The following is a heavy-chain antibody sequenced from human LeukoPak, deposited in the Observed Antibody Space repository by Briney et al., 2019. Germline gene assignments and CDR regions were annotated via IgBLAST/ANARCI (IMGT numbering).Heavy chain of an antibody. CDR3: ARVPGHYYYYMDV. Sequence: ASVKVSCKASGGTFSSYAISWVRQAPGQGPEWMGGIIPIFGTANYAQKFQGRVTITADESTSTAYMELSSLRSEDTAVYYCARVPGHYYYYMDVWGKGTTVTISS. CDR1: GGTFSSYA. J-gene: IGHJ6*03. CDR2: IIPIFGTA. V-gene: IGHV1-69*13.